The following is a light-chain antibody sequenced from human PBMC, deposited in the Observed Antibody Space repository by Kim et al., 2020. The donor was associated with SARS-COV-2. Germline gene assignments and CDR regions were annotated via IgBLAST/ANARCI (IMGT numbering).Light chain of an antibody. CDR2: DAS. J-gene: IGKJ4*01. Sequence: EIVLTQSPATLSLSPEERATLSCRASQSVSSYLAWYQQKPGQAPRLLIYDASNRATGIPARCSGSGSGTDFTLTISSLEPEDFAVYYCQQRSNWPLTFGGGTKVEIK. CDR1: QSVSSY. V-gene: IGKV3-11*01. CDR3: QQRSNWPLT.